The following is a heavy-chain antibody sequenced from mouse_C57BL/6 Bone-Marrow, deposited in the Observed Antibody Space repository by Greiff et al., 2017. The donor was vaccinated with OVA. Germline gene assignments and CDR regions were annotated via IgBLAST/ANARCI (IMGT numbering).Heavy chain of an antibody. CDR3: AKPLTGTRDYAMDY. J-gene: IGHJ4*01. V-gene: IGHV2-3*01. CDR1: GFSLTSYG. CDR2: IWGDGST. Sequence: VQLQQSGPGLVAPSQSLSITCTVSGFSLTSYGVSWVRQPPGKGLEWLGVIWGDGSTNYHSALISRLSISKDNSKSQVFLKLNSLQTDDTAAYYCAKPLTGTRDYAMDYWGQGTSVTVSS. D-gene: IGHD4-1*01.